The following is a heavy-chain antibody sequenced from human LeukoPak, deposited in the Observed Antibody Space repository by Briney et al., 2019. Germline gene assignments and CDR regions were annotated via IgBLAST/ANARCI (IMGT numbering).Heavy chain of an antibody. V-gene: IGHV3-74*01. CDR3: ARDYNYYFDY. Sequence: PVGSLRLSCAASGFTARHYWMHWVRQAPGKGLVWLSRISGDGSDTTYADSVKGRFTISRDNARNTLDLQMNSLRVEDTAVYYCARDYNYYFDYWGQGILVTVSS. CDR1: GFTARHYW. D-gene: IGHD1-1*01. J-gene: IGHJ4*02. CDR2: ISGDGSDT.